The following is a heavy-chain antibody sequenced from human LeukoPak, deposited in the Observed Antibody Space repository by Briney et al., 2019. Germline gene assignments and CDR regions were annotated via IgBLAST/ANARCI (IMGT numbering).Heavy chain of an antibody. D-gene: IGHD6-13*01. J-gene: IGHJ4*02. CDR2: IYHSGST. Sequence: SGTLSLTCAVSGGSISSSNWWSWVRQPPGKGLEWIGEIYHSGSTNYNPSLKSRVTISVDKSKNQFSLKLSSVTAADTAVYYCARDRTGSSYDFDYWGQGTLVTVSS. V-gene: IGHV4-4*02. CDR1: GGSISSSNW. CDR3: ARDRTGSSYDFDY.